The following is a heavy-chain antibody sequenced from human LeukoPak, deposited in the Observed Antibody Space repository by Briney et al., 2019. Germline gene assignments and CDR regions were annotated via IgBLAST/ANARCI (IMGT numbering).Heavy chain of an antibody. V-gene: IGHV4-59*08. CDR2: LYYSGST. CDR1: VGSIISYY. J-gene: IGHJ4*02. CDR3: ARRAFSSGYYYFDY. Sequence: SETLSLTCTFSVGSIISYYWSWIRPPPGKGLEWIGYLYYSGSTNYNPSRKSRVTISVDTSKNQFSLKLSSVTAADTAVYYCARRAFSSGYYYFDYWGQGTLVTVSS. D-gene: IGHD3-22*01.